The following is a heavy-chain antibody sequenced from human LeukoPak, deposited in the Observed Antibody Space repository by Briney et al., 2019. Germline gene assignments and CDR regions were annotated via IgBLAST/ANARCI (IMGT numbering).Heavy chain of an antibody. D-gene: IGHD2-21*02. Sequence: ASVKVSCKASGYTFTSYGISWVRQAPGQGLEWMGWISAYNGNTNYAQKLQGRVTMTTDTSTTTAYLELRSLTSADTAVYYCARGLATSDSTFGSWGQGTLVTVSS. V-gene: IGHV1-18*01. J-gene: IGHJ4*02. CDR2: ISAYNGNT. CDR3: ARGLATSDSTFGS. CDR1: GYTFTSYG.